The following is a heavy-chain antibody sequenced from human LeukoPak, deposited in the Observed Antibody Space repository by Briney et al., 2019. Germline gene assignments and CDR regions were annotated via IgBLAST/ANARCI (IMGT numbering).Heavy chain of an antibody. CDR3: ARECCGGTAGY. Sequence: GASVKVSCKASGYTFTSYAMHWVRQAPGQRLEWMGWINAGNGNTKYSQKFQGRVTITRDTSASTAYMELSRLRSDDTAVYYCARECCGGTAGYWGQGTLVTVSS. CDR1: GYTFTSYA. CDR2: INAGNGNT. V-gene: IGHV1-3*01. D-gene: IGHD2-21*01. J-gene: IGHJ4*02.